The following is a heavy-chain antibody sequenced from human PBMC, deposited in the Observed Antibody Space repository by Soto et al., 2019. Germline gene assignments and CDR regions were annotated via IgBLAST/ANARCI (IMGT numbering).Heavy chain of an antibody. CDR3: ASEGMITVGGVIVTTPYYFDY. D-gene: IGHD3-16*02. V-gene: IGHV1-69*01. CDR1: GGTFSSYA. Sequence: QVQLVQSGAEVKKPGSSVKVSCKASGGTFSSYAISWVRQAPGQGLEWMGGIIPIFGTANYAQKFQGRVTITADESTSTAYMELSSLRSEDTAVYYCASEGMITVGGVIVTTPYYFDYWGQGTLVTVSS. J-gene: IGHJ4*02. CDR2: IIPIFGTA.